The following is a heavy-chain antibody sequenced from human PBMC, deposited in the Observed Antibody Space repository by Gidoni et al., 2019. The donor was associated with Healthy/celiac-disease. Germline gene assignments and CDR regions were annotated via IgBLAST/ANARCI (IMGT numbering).Heavy chain of an antibody. Sequence: QVQPVESGRGVVQPGRSLRLSCLASGFTFSSYGIHWVRQAPGKGLEWVAVIWYDGSNKYYAEAVKGRFTISRENSKNTLYLQMNSLRAEDTAVYYWAREFGEADYWGQGTLVTVSS. V-gene: IGHV3-33*01. J-gene: IGHJ4*02. CDR1: GFTFSSYG. D-gene: IGHD3-10*01. CDR3: AREFGEADY. CDR2: IWYDGSNK.